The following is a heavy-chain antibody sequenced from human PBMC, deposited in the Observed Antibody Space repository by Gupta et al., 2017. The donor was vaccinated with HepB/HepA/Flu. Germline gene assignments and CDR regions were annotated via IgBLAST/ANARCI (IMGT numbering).Heavy chain of an antibody. Sequence: QFQLVQFGAAVKTPGASVNVSCKVSGYTLTELSMHWVRQAPGKGLEWMGGFDPEDGETIYAQKFQGRVTMTEDTSTDTAYMDLSSLRSEDTAVYYCATRGGVIWFGEALGYWGQGTLVTVSS. CDR1: GYTLTELS. CDR3: ATRGGVIWFGEALGY. CDR2: FDPEDGET. J-gene: IGHJ4*02. V-gene: IGHV1-24*01. D-gene: IGHD3-10*01.